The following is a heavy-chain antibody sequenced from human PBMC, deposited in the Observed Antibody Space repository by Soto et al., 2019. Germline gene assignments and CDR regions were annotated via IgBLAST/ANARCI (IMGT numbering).Heavy chain of an antibody. CDR3: AREEGSSPAYVDY. CDR1: GGTFSSYT. J-gene: IGHJ4*02. Sequence: SVKVSCKASGGTFSSYTISWVRQAPGQGLEWMGRIIPILGIANYAQKFQGRVTITADKSTSTAYMELSSLRSEDTAVYYCAREEGSSPAYVDYWGQGTLVTVSS. V-gene: IGHV1-69*04. CDR2: IIPILGIA. D-gene: IGHD6-6*01.